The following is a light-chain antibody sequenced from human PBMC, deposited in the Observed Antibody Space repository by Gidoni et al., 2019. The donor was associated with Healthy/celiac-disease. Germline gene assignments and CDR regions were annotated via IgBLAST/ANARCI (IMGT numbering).Light chain of an antibody. Sequence: QSVLTQPPSASGTPGQGVTISCSGSSSNIGSNTVNWYQQLPGTAPKLLIYSNNQRLSGVPDRFSGSKSGTSASLAISGLQSEDEADYYCAAWDDSLNGVVFGGGTKLTVL. CDR1: SSNIGSNT. J-gene: IGLJ2*01. CDR2: SNN. CDR3: AAWDDSLNGVV. V-gene: IGLV1-44*01.